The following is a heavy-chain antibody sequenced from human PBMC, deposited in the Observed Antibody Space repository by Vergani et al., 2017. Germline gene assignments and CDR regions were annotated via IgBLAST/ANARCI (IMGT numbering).Heavy chain of an antibody. D-gene: IGHD3-22*01. J-gene: IGHJ4*02. V-gene: IGHV1-69*01. CDR3: ARYYYDSSGYPDY. Sequence: QVQLVQSGAEVKKPGSSVKVSCKASGGTFSSYAISWVRQAPGQGLEWMGGIIPIFGTANYAQKFQGSVTITADESTSTDYMELSSLRSEDTAVYYCARYYYDSSGYPDYWGQGTLVTVSS. CDR2: IIPIFGTA. CDR1: GGTFSSYA.